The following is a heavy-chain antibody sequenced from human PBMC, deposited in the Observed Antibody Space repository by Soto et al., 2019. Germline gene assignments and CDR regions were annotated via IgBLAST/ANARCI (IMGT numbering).Heavy chain of an antibody. D-gene: IGHD5-12*01. V-gene: IGHV4-59*01. CDR3: ARSNRDGYNEGFRRPGWFDP. CDR2: IYYSGST. CDR1: GGSISSYY. J-gene: IGHJ5*02. Sequence: SETLSLTCTVSGGSISSYYWSWIRQPPGKGLEWIGYIYYSGSTNYNPSLKSRVTISVGTSKNQFSLKLSSVTAADTAVYYCARSNRDGYNEGFRRPGWFDPWGQGTLVTVSS.